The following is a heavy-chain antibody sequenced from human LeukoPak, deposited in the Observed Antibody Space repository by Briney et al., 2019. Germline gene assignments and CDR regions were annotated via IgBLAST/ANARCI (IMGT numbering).Heavy chain of an antibody. J-gene: IGHJ4*02. Sequence: GGSLRLSCAASGFTFSSYGMHWVRQAPGKGLEWVAVIWYDGSNKYYADSVKGRFTISRDNSKNTLYLQMNSLRAEDTAVYCCAKERLRYCSSTSCPFDYWGQGTLVTVSS. CDR2: IWYDGSNK. V-gene: IGHV3-33*06. D-gene: IGHD2-2*01. CDR1: GFTFSSYG. CDR3: AKERLRYCSSTSCPFDY.